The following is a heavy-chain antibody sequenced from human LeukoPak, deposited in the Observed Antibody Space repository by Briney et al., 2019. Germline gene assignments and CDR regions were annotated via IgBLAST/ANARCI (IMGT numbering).Heavy chain of an antibody. CDR3: AKGDGDPYYYYYYYMDV. Sequence: GGSLRLSCAASGFTFSSYAMSWVRQAPGKGLEWVSGISGSGGSTYYADSVKGRFTISRDNSKNTLYLQMNSLRAEDTAVYYCAKGDGDPYYYYYYYMDVWGKGTTVTVSS. CDR2: ISGSGGST. V-gene: IGHV3-23*01. CDR1: GFTFSSYA. J-gene: IGHJ6*03. D-gene: IGHD4-17*01.